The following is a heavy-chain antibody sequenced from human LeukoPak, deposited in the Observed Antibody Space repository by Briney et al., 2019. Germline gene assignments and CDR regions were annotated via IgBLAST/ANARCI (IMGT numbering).Heavy chain of an antibody. Sequence: PSETLSLTCTVSGGSLSSYYWSWIRQPPRKGLEWVGYIYYSGSTNYNPSLKSRVTISVDTSKNQCSLKLSSVTAADTAVYYCARASGQVGYYYDSSAYRPYYYYYYMDVWGKGTTVTVSS. D-gene: IGHD3-22*01. CDR3: ARASGQVGYYYDSSAYRPYYYYYYMDV. CDR2: IYYSGST. V-gene: IGHV4-59*01. J-gene: IGHJ6*03. CDR1: GGSLSSYY.